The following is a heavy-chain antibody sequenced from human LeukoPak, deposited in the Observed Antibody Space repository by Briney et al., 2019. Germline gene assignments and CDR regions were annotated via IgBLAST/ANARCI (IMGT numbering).Heavy chain of an antibody. CDR3: ARVVYDSSGYYFHYYYGMDV. D-gene: IGHD3-22*01. J-gene: IGHJ6*02. CDR1: GFTFSSYE. Sequence: KSGGSLRLSCAASGFTFSSYEMNWVRQAPGKGLEWVSYISSSGSTIYYADSVKGRFTISRDNAKNSLYLQMNSPRAEDTAVYYCARVVYDSSGYYFHYYYGMDVWGQGTTVTVSS. CDR2: ISSSGSTI. V-gene: IGHV3-48*03.